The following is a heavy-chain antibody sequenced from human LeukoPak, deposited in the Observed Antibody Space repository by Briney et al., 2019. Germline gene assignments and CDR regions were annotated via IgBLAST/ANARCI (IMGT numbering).Heavy chain of an antibody. CDR2: IKQDGSEK. Sequence: PGGSLRLSCAASGFTFSSYWMTWVRQAPGKGLDWVANIKQDGSEKSYVDSVKGRFTISRDNSKNTLYLQMNSLRAEDTGVYYCAKDLGRSWYGASPFFDYWGQGPLVTVSS. D-gene: IGHD6-13*01. CDR3: AKDLGRSWYGASPFFDY. CDR1: GFTFSSYW. V-gene: IGHV3-7*03. J-gene: IGHJ4*02.